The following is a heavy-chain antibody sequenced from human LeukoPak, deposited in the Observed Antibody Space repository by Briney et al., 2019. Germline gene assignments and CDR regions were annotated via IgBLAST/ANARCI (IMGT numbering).Heavy chain of an antibody. CDR1: GYTFTSHG. Sequence: ASVKVSCKASGYTFTSHGISWVRQAPGQGLEWMGWISAYNGNTNYAQKLQGRVTMTTDTSTSTAYMELRSLRSDDTAVYYCARDPGSSIMITFGGVIPLDYWGQGTLVTVSS. J-gene: IGHJ4*02. D-gene: IGHD3-16*02. V-gene: IGHV1-18*01. CDR3: ARDPGSSIMITFGGVIPLDY. CDR2: ISAYNGNT.